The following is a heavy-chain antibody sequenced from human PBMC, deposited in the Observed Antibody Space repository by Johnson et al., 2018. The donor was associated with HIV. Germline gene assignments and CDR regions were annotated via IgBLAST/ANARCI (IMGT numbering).Heavy chain of an antibody. V-gene: IGHV3-7*01. J-gene: IGHJ3*02. CDR1: GFSFSSYW. D-gene: IGHD3-22*01. CDR3: VREWLYDAFDI. CDR2: IRQDGSEK. Sequence: VQLVESGGGVAQPGGSLRLSCAASGFSFSSYWMSWVRQAPGKGLEWVANIRQDGSEKYYVDSVKGRFTISRDNAKNSLYLRMNSLRVEDTAVYYCVREWLYDAFDIWGQGTMVTVSS.